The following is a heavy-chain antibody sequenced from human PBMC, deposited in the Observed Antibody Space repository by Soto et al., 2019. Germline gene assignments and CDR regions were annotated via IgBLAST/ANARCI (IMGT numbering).Heavy chain of an antibody. CDR2: IDSRGRTL. D-gene: IGHD6-6*01. CDR3: ARQAARNYIDS. J-gene: IGHJ4*02. V-gene: IGHV3-11*01. CDR1: GFTFSDYS. Sequence: PVGSLRLSCVASGFTFSDYSMSWIRQAPGKGLEWLAFIDSRGRTLSYADSVRGRSTISRDNAENSVYLQMDSLRADDTAVYYCARQAARNYIDSWGQGNSVTVSS.